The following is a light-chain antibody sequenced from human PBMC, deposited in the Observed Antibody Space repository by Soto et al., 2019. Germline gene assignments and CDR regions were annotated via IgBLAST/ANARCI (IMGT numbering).Light chain of an antibody. CDR2: AAS. CDR1: QSIDTW. CDR3: QQANSFPFT. Sequence: DIQMTQSPSSVSASVGDRVTIACRASQSIDTWLAWYQQKPGRAPKLLIHAASSLQSGVPPRFSGSGSGTDFTRTISSLQPEDFATYECQQANSFPFTFGGGTKVDI. J-gene: IGKJ4*01. V-gene: IGKV1D-12*01.